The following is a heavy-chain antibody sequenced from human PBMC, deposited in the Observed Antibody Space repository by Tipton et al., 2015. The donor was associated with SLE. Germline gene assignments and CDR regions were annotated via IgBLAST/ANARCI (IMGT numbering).Heavy chain of an antibody. CDR2: ISYGGGT. D-gene: IGHD2-21*02. V-gene: IGHV4-59*08. CDR1: GGSINSHY. Sequence: LRLSCSVSGGSINSHYWIWIRQPPGKGLEWIGYISYGGGTNYTPSLKNLITILIAPAKNQISQKLTSVTAADTAVYYFARGMVTWRGAIIGVDVWGQGTTVNVSS. CDR3: ARGMVTWRGAIIGVDV. J-gene: IGHJ6*02.